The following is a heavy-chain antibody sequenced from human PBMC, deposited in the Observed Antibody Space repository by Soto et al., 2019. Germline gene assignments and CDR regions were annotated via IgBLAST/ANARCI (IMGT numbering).Heavy chain of an antibody. V-gene: IGHV1-18*01. CDR2: VSAYNRNT. CDR3: ARERRWEPLLY. Sequence: QVQLVQSGPEVKKPGASVKVSCKGSGYTFSNYGVTWVRQAPGQGLERLGWVSAYNRNTDYAQKFEDRATMTIDTSTNTAYLELRGLPPDDTAVYSCARERRWEPLLYWGQGTL. D-gene: IGHD1-26*01. CDR1: GYTFSNYG. J-gene: IGHJ4*02.